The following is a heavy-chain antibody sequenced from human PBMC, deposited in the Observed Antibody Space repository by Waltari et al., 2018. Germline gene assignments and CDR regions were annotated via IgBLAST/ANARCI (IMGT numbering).Heavy chain of an antibody. D-gene: IGHD1-1*01. CDR1: GFTFNNFY. CDR3: ARGHCLSSNCQPPYYYYYMDV. Sequence: EVQLVESGGGLVQPGGSLRVSCAASGFTFNNFYMYWVRQAPGKGLGGVSHISSNGSRTTYEDSVKGRFVISRDNVKNTLFLRLNSLRAEDTAVYYCARGHCLSSNCQPPYYYYYMDVWGKGTTVTVSS. J-gene: IGHJ6*03. V-gene: IGHV3-74*01. CDR2: ISSNGSRT.